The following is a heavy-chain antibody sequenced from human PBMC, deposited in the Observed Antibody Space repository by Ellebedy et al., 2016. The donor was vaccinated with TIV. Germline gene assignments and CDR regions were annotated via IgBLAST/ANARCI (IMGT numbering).Heavy chain of an antibody. D-gene: IGHD5-18*01. J-gene: IGHJ3*02. CDR2: IYYSGST. CDR1: GGSISSYY. V-gene: IGHV4-59*01. Sequence: SETLSLTCTVSGGSISSYYWSWIRQPPGKGLEWIGYIYYSGSTNYNPSLKSRVTISVDTSKNQFSLKLSSVTAADTAVYYCARDADTAMWEEGCAFDIWGQGTMVTVSS. CDR3: ARDADTAMWEEGCAFDI.